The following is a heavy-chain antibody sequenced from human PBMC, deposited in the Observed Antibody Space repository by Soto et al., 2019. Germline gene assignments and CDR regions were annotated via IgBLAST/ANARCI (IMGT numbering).Heavy chain of an antibody. V-gene: IGHV3-23*01. CDR2: ISGSGGST. J-gene: IGHJ6*02. CDR1: GFTFSSYA. Sequence: EVQLLESGGGLVQPGGSLRLSCAASGFTFSSYAMSWVRQAPGKGLEWVSAISGSGGSTYYADSVEGRFTISRDNSKNTLYLQMNSLRAEDTAVYYCAKDRTSSKLTPMDVWGQGTTVTVSS. CDR3: AKDRTSSKLTPMDV.